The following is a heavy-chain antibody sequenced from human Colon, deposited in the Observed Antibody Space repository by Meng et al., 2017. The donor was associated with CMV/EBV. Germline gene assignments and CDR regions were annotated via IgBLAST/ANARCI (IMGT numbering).Heavy chain of an antibody. V-gene: IGHV2-5*02. CDR2: IFWDGDK. CDR3: AHLSYDGRSDHFDY. D-gene: IGHD4-23*01. Sequence: QIPLKGSGPSVVNPTQTLTLPCTFSGFSLSTNGVAVGWIRQSPGQALEWLALIFWDGDKRYKTSLENRLTITKDTSKNQVVLTVTNMDPVDTATYYCAHLSYDGRSDHFDYWGQGTLVTVSS. J-gene: IGHJ4*02. CDR1: GFSLSTNGVA.